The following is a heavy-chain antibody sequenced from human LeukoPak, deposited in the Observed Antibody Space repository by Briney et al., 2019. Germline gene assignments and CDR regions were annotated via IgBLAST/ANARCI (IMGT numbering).Heavy chain of an antibody. D-gene: IGHD3-10*01. CDR2: IYTSGST. CDR1: GGSISSGSYY. CDR3: ARTTDTLGYYGSGLDY. J-gene: IGHJ4*02. Sequence: SQTLSLTCTVSGGSISSGSYYWSWIRQPAGKGLEWIGRIYTSGSTNYNPSLKSRVTISVDTSKNQFSLKLSSVTAADTAVYYCARTTDTLGYYGSGLDYWGQGTLVTVSS. V-gene: IGHV4-61*02.